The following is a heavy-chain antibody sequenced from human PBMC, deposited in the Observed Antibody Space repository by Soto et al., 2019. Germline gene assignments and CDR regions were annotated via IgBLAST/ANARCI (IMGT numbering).Heavy chain of an antibody. CDR2: IIPIFGTA. D-gene: IGHD3-3*01. Sequence: QVQLVQSGAEVKKPGSSVKVSCKASGGTFSSYAISWVRQAPGQGLELMGGIIPIFGTANYAQKFQGRVTITADKSTSTAYMELSSLRSEDTAVYYCASPTREWLPPARDYYYGMDVWGQGTTVTVSS. J-gene: IGHJ6*02. CDR1: GGTFSSYA. V-gene: IGHV1-69*06. CDR3: ASPTREWLPPARDYYYGMDV.